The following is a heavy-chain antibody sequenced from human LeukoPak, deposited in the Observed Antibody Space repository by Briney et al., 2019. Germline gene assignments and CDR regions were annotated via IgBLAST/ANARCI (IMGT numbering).Heavy chain of an antibody. J-gene: IGHJ4*02. Sequence: GGSLRLSCAASGFTFINYAMSWVRQAPGRGLEWVSVICGNAACTYYADSVKGRFIISRDNSKNTMYLYLQMNSLRAEDTAVYYCARHLAISGSYPLDYWGQGTPVTVSS. CDR1: GFTFINYA. CDR3: ARHLAISGSYPLDY. CDR2: ICGNAACT. V-gene: IGHV3-23*01. D-gene: IGHD3-16*01.